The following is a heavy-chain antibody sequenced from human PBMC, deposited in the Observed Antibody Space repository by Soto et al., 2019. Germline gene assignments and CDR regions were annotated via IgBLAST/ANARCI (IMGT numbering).Heavy chain of an antibody. Sequence: EVQLLESGGGLVQPGGSLRLSCAASGFTFSSYAMSWVRQAPGKGVEWVSAITGNGGGTYYADSVKGRFTISRDNSKNTLYLQVNSLRAEDTAVYYCAKERSGTSCQDSWGQGTLVTVSS. V-gene: IGHV3-23*01. CDR3: AKERSGTSCQDS. CDR1: GFTFSSYA. D-gene: IGHD2-2*01. J-gene: IGHJ4*02. CDR2: ITGNGGGT.